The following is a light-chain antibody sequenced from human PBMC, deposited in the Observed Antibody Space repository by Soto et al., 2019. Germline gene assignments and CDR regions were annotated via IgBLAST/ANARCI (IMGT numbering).Light chain of an antibody. Sequence: AIQMTQSPSSLSASVGDRVTITCRASQGIRNDLGWYQQKPGKAPKLLIYAASSLQNDVPSRFSGSGSGTDFTLTISSLQPEDFSTYYGLQDYTYPRTFGPGTKVDIK. CDR2: AAS. CDR1: QGIRND. J-gene: IGKJ3*01. CDR3: LQDYTYPRT. V-gene: IGKV1-6*01.